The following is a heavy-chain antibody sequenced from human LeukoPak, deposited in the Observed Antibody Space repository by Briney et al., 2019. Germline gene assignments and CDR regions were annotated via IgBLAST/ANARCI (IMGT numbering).Heavy chain of an antibody. J-gene: IGHJ4*02. CDR3: AKDISGSYYLYYFDY. CDR2: IYSGGST. V-gene: IGHV3-53*01. Sequence: AGGSLRLSCAASGFTVSSNYMSWVRQAPGKGLEWVSVIYSGGSTYYADSVKGRFTISRDNSKNTLYLQMNSLRAEDTAVYYCAKDISGSYYLYYFDYWGQGTLVTVSS. D-gene: IGHD1-26*01. CDR1: GFTVSSNY.